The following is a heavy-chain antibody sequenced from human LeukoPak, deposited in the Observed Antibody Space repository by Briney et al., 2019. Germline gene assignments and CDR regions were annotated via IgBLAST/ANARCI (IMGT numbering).Heavy chain of an antibody. CDR2: ISSSSSYI. D-gene: IGHD3-10*01. CDR1: GFTFSSYS. CDR3: AREGITMGGVDY. J-gene: IGHJ4*02. V-gene: IGHV3-21*01. Sequence: GGSLRLSCAASGFTFSSYSMNWVRQAPGKGLEWVSSISSSSSYIYYADSVKGRFTISRDNAKNSLYLQTNSLRAEDTAVYYCAREGITMGGVDYWGQGTLVTVSS.